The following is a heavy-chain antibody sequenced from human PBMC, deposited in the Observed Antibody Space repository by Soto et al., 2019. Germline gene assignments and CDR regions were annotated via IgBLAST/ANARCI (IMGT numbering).Heavy chain of an antibody. CDR3: ARDGHYDFCSGHTVGGRFDP. CDR2: IWYDGSNK. D-gene: IGHD3-3*01. CDR1: GFTFSSYG. V-gene: IGHV3-33*01. J-gene: IGHJ5*02. Sequence: QVQLVESGGGVVQPGRSLRLSCAASGFTFSSYGMHWVRQAPGKGLEWVAVIWYDGSNKYYADSVKGRFTISRDNSKNTLYLQMNSLRAEDTAVYYCARDGHYDFCSGHTVGGRFDPWGQGTLVTVSS.